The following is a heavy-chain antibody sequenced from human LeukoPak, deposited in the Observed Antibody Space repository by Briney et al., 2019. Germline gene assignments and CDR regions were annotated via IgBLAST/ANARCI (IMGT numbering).Heavy chain of an antibody. D-gene: IGHD1-1*01. CDR2: IKYDGNEE. CDR3: KSGGAAPGSFDY. Sequence: GGSLRLSCASSGFTFSRYWMIWMRQAPGKGLEWVANIKYDGNEEYYVDSLKGRFTISRDNAKSSLYLQLNSLRVEDTAVYYCKSGGAAPGSFDYWGQGTLVTVSP. J-gene: IGHJ4*02. CDR1: GFTFSRYW. V-gene: IGHV3-7*01.